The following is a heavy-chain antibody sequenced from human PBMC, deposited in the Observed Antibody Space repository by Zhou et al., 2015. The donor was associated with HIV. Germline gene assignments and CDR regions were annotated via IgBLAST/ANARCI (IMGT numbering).Heavy chain of an antibody. V-gene: IGHV1-69*08. D-gene: IGHD4-23*01. CDR2: IIPILGIA. J-gene: IGHJ4*02. CDR3: ARDYGGNRTFDY. CDR1: GGTFSSYT. Sequence: QVQLVQSGAEVKKPGSSVKVSCKASGGTFSSYTISWVRQAPGQGLEWMGRIIPILGIANYAQKFQGRVTITADKSTSTAYMELSSLRSEDTAVYYCARDYGGNRTFDYWGQGTLVTVSS.